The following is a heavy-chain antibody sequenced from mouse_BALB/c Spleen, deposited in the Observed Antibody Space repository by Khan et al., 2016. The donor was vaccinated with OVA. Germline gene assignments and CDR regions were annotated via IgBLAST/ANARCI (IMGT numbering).Heavy chain of an antibody. D-gene: IGHD2-1*01. CDR3: ARLYYSWLAD. CDR2: INPSNGRT. CDR1: GYTFTTYW. V-gene: IGHV1S81*02. Sequence: QVQLQQPGAELVRPGASVRLSCKTSGYTFTTYWMHWVKQRPGQGLEWIGEINPSNGRTNSNEKFKSKATLTVDKSSSTAYIHRSSLTSEDSAVYYCARLYYSWLADWGQGTLVSVSA. J-gene: IGHJ3*01.